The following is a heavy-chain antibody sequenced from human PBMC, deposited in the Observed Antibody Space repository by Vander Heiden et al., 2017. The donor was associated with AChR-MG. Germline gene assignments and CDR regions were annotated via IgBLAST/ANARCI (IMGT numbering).Heavy chain of an antibody. D-gene: IGHD6-19*01. Sequence: QVQLVESGGGVVQPGRSLRLSCAASGFTLSSYGMHWVRQAPGKGLEWVAVISYDGSNKYYADSVKGRFTISRDNSKNTLYLQMNSLRAEDTAVYYCAKAPVEGWYFDYFDYWGQGTLVTVSS. J-gene: IGHJ4*02. CDR2: ISYDGSNK. CDR1: GFTLSSYG. CDR3: AKAPVEGWYFDYFDY. V-gene: IGHV3-30*18.